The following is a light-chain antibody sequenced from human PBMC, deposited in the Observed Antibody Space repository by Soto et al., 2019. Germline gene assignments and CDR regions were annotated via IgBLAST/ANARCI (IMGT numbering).Light chain of an antibody. CDR3: HQYGSTPRT. CDR2: GAS. J-gene: IGKJ1*01. V-gene: IGKV3-20*01. CDR1: QSVRSSN. Sequence: EIVLTQSPGTLSLSPGERATLSCRASQSVRSSNLAWYQQKPGQAPRLLIYGASSRATGIPDRFSGSGSGTHFTLTISRLEPEDFAVYYCHQYGSTPRTFGQGTKVEIK.